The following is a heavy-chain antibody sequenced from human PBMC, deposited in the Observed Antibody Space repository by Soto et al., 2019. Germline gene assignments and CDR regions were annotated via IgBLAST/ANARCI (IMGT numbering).Heavy chain of an antibody. D-gene: IGHD6-6*01. CDR2: ISWNSGSI. J-gene: IGHJ4*02. Sequence: EVQLVESGGGLVQPGRSLRLSCAASGFTLDDYAMHWVRQAPGKGLEWVSGISWNSGSIGYADSVKGRFTISRDNAKNSLYLQMNSLRAEDTALYYCAKARRGSSSGNDYWGQGTLVTVSS. CDR1: GFTLDDYA. V-gene: IGHV3-9*01. CDR3: AKARRGSSSGNDY.